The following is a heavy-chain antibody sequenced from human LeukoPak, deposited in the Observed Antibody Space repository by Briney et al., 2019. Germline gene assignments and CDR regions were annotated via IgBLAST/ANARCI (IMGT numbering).Heavy chain of an antibody. CDR1: GGSISSSYW. V-gene: IGHV4-4*02. CDR3: ARIITASGFDI. CDR2: IYHSGGT. D-gene: IGHD1-20*01. J-gene: IGHJ3*02. Sequence: PSESLSLTCAVSGGSISSSYWWSWGRQPPGKGLEWSGEIYHSGGTNYNPSLKSRVTISVDNSKNQFSLKLRSVTAADTAVYYCARIITASGFDIWGQGTMVTVPS.